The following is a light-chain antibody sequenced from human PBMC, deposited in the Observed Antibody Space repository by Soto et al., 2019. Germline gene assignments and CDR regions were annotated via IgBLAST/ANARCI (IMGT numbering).Light chain of an antibody. Sequence: DIQMTQSPSSLSASLGDRVTITCRASQSISTYLNWYLHKPGKAPKLLIYAASSLQTGVPSRFSGSGSGTDFTLTISSLQPEDFATYYCQQSYTTSWTFGQGTRVEF. V-gene: IGKV1-39*01. CDR2: AAS. CDR1: QSISTY. J-gene: IGKJ1*01. CDR3: QQSYTTSWT.